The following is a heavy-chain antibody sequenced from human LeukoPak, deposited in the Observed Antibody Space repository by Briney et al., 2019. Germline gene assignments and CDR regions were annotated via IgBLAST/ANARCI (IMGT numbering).Heavy chain of an antibody. J-gene: IGHJ3*02. V-gene: IGHV1-69*05. CDR2: IIPIFGTA. D-gene: IGHD2-2*02. CDR3: ARVDCSSTSCYIGAFDI. Sequence: ASVKVSGKASGGTFSGYAISWVRQAPGQGLEWMGGIIPIFGTANYAQKFQGRVTITTDESTSTAYMELSSLRSEDTAVYYCARVDCSSTSCYIGAFDIWGQGTMVTVSS. CDR1: GGTFSGYA.